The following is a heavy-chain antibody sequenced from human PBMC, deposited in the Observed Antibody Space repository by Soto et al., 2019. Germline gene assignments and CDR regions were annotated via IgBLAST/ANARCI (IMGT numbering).Heavy chain of an antibody. V-gene: IGHV3-48*02. CDR2: ISSSSSTI. Sequence: GGSLRLSCAASGFTFSSYSMNWVRQAPGKGLEWVSYISSSSSTIYYADSVKGRFTISRDNAKNSLYLQMNSLRDEDTAVYYCAREHSGPPYYYDSSGYTHDYWGQGTLVTVSS. J-gene: IGHJ4*02. D-gene: IGHD3-22*01. CDR3: AREHSGPPYYYDSSGYTHDY. CDR1: GFTFSSYS.